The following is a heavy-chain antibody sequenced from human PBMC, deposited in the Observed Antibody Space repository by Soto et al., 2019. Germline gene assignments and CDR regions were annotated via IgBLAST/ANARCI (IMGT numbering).Heavy chain of an antibody. CDR3: AGLGVLTGYYPDYGMDV. CDR2: IYPGDSDT. Sequence: GESLKISCKASGYSFTTYWIGWVRQMPGKGLEWMGIIYPGDSDTRYSPSFQGQVTISADKSISTAYLQWSSLKASDTAMYYCAGLGVLTGYYPDYGMDVWGQGTTVTVSS. D-gene: IGHD3-9*01. V-gene: IGHV5-51*01. CDR1: GYSFTTYW. J-gene: IGHJ6*02.